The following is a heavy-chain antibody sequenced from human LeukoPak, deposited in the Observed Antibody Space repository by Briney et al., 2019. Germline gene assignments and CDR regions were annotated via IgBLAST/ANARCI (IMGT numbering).Heavy chain of an antibody. CDR2: IYYSGST. Sequence: SETLSLTCAVSGGSISSGDYSWSWIRQPPGAGLEWIGYIYYSGSTNYNPSLKSRVTISIDTSRNQFSLKLSSVTAADTAVYYCARGNYYDSSGYYFERPENAFDIWGQGTMVTVSS. V-gene: IGHV4-61*08. D-gene: IGHD3-22*01. J-gene: IGHJ3*02. CDR3: ARGNYYDSSGYYFERPENAFDI. CDR1: GGSISSGDYS.